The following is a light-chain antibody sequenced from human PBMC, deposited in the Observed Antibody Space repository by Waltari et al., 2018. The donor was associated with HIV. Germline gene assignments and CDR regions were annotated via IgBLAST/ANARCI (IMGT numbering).Light chain of an antibody. CDR3: ASRDDNLSHWV. J-gene: IGLJ3*02. CDR1: RSNIGNNF. Sequence: QSVLTQTPSMSRPPGQRVFISCSGSRSNIGNNFVSWFQQVSGRAPKLIIYNSDQRTSGVPARFSAAKSGSSASLAITGLQSDDEAVYFCASRDDNLSHWVFGGGTKLTV. V-gene: IGLV1-47*02. CDR2: NSD.